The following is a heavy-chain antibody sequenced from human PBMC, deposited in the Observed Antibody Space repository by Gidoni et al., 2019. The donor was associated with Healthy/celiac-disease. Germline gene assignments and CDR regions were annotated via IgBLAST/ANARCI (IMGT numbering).Heavy chain of an antibody. CDR2: IYSGGST. CDR3: ARAYRDYYYYYGMDV. J-gene: IGHJ6*02. D-gene: IGHD4-4*01. Sequence: EVQLVETGGGLIQPGGSLRLSCEASGFTVSSNYMSWVRQAPGKGLEWVSVIYSGGSTYYADSVKGRFTISRDNSKNTLYLQMNSLRAEDTAVYYCARAYRDYYYYYGMDVWGQGITVTVSS. CDR1: GFTVSSNY. V-gene: IGHV3-53*02.